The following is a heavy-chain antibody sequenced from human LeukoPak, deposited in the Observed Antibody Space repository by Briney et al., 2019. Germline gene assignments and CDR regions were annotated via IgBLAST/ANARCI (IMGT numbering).Heavy chain of an antibody. Sequence: ASVKVSCKASGYTFTSYYMHWVRQAPGQGLEWMGLINPSGSSTSYAQKFQGRLSLTRDMSTSTDYMELSSLRSDDTAVYYCARANVVRGVRLFFDRNWFDPWGQGTLVTVSS. CDR2: INPSGSST. J-gene: IGHJ5*02. CDR1: GYTFTSYY. D-gene: IGHD3-10*01. V-gene: IGHV1-46*01. CDR3: ARANVVRGVRLFFDRNWFDP.